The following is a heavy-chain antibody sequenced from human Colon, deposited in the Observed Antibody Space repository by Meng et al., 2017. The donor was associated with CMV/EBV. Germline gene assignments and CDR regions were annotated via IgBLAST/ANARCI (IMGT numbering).Heavy chain of an antibody. J-gene: IGHJ5*02. Sequence: QIPLKEAGPTPVNPTKTLTLTCTFSGFSLTTNVESVGWIRQPPGKVLEWLALIHGGGTIQYRPSLQSRLTATRDTSKSQVVLTMTNLDPVDTATYYCVHRYSSSSGEVSWGQGIMVTVSS. V-gene: IGHV2-5*02. CDR3: VHRYSSSSGEVS. CDR1: GFSLTTNVES. CDR2: IHGGGTI. D-gene: IGHD6-6*01.